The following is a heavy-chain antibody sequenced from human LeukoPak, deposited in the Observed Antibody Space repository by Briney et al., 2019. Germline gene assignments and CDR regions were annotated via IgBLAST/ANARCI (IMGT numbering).Heavy chain of an antibody. Sequence: ASVKVSCKASGYTFTSYYMHWVRQAPGQGLEWMGIINPSGGSTSYAQKFQGRVTITADESTSTAYMELSSLRSEDTAVYYCAREITMVRGVMTDYWGQGTLVTVSS. V-gene: IGHV1-46*01. J-gene: IGHJ4*02. CDR3: AREITMVRGVMTDY. D-gene: IGHD3-10*01. CDR2: INPSGGST. CDR1: GYTFTSYY.